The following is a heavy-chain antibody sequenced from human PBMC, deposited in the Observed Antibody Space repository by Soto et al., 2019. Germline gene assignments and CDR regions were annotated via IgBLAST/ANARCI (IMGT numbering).Heavy chain of an antibody. J-gene: IGHJ4*02. CDR2: ISSSSSFI. CDR1: GFTFSSYS. D-gene: IGHD1-7*01. V-gene: IGHV3-21*01. CDR3: AVGEETGTPYFGN. Sequence: EVQLLESGGGLVKPGGSLRLSCTASGFTFSSYSMNWVRRAPGKGLEWVSSISSSSSFIYSAGSVKGRFTISRDNAKNSLYLQMNSLRAVDTAVYYCAVGEETGTPYFGNWGQGTLVTVSS.